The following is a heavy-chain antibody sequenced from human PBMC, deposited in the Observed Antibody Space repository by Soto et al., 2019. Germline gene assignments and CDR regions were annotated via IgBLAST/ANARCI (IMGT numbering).Heavy chain of an antibody. V-gene: IGHV4-34*01. J-gene: IGHJ6*02. CDR2: INHSRST. CDR1: GGSFSGYY. Sequence: SSETLSLTRAVYGGSFSGYYWNWLSQHPGKGLEWMGEINHSRSTNYNPSLKSRVTISVDTSKNQFPLKLSSVTAADTAVYYCARVWPRITIFGVSPGGMDVWGQGTTVT. CDR3: ARVWPRITIFGVSPGGMDV. D-gene: IGHD3-3*01.